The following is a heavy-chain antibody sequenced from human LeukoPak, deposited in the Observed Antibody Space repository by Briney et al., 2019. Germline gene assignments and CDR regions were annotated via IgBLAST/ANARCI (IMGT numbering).Heavy chain of an antibody. Sequence: KSGGSLRLFREPSGFTVDISSINSARQAPGKGLEWVSSISSSSSYIYYADSVKGRFTISRDNAKNSLFLQMNSLRAEDTAVYYSATEFVVVGPTATTQFDPWGQGTLVIVSS. CDR2: ISSSSSYI. J-gene: IGHJ5*02. D-gene: IGHD1-1*01. V-gene: IGHV3-21*01. CDR1: GFTVDISS. CDR3: ATEFVVVGPTATTQFDP.